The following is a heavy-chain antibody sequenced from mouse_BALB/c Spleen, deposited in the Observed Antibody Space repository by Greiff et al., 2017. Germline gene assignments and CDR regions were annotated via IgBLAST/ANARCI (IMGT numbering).Heavy chain of an antibody. J-gene: IGHJ4*01. CDR2: ISSGSSTI. CDR3: ARARRYDFYAMDY. V-gene: IGHV5-17*02. D-gene: IGHD2-14*01. Sequence: EVQGVESGGGLVQPGGSRKLSCAASGFTFSSFGMHWVRQAPEKGLEWVAYISSGSSTIYYADTVKGRFTISRDNPKNTLFLQMTSLRSEDTAMYYCARARRYDFYAMDYWGQGTSVTVSS. CDR1: GFTFSSFG.